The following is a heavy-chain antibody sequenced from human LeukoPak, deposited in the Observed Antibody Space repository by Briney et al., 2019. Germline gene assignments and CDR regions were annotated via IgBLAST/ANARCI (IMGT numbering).Heavy chain of an antibody. CDR2: IGTAGDT. CDR3: ARVQGLDFRWYFDL. V-gene: IGHV3-13*01. Sequence: GGSLRLSCAASGFTFSSYDMHWVRHAPGKGLEWVSAIGTAGDTYYPGSVKGRFTISRDNAKNSLCLQMNSLRAGDTAVYYCARVQGLDFRWYFDLWGRGTLVTVSS. J-gene: IGHJ2*01. CDR1: GFTFSSYD.